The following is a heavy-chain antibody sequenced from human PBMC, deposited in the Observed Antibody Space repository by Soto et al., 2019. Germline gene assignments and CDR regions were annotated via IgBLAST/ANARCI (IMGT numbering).Heavy chain of an antibody. V-gene: IGHV3-30-3*01. D-gene: IGHD4-17*01. J-gene: IGHJ6*02. CDR3: ARDSARYGDLSYYYYYGMDV. CDR1: GFALSRYP. CDR2: ISYDGSNK. Sequence: GGSLRLSCAASGFALSRYPMSWVRQAPGEGLEWVAVISYDGSNKYYADSVKGRFTISRDNSKNTLYLQMNSLRAEDTAVYYCARDSARYGDLSYYYYYGMDVWGQGTTVTVSS.